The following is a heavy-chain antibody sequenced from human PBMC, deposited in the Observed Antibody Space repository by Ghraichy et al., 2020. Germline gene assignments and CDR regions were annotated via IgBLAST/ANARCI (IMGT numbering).Heavy chain of an antibody. D-gene: IGHD5-24*01. J-gene: IGHJ6*03. CDR1: GGSFSGYY. Sequence: SETLSLTCAVYGGSFSGYYWSWIRQPPGKGLEWIGEINHSGSTNYNPSLKSRVTISVDTSKNQFSLKLSSVTAADTAVYYCARGGDGYNIYEYYYYYYMDVWGKGTTVTVSS. CDR2: INHSGST. CDR3: ARGGDGYNIYEYYYYYYMDV. V-gene: IGHV4-34*01.